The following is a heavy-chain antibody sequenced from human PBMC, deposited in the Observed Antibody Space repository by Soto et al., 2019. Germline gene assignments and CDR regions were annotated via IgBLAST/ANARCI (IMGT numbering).Heavy chain of an antibody. Sequence: VQLVASGGGLVQPGGSLRLSCAASGFTFSSHSMNWVRQAPGKGLEWVSYVSFSSKNIFYADSVKGRFTISRDNAKNSLYLQMNSLRDEDTAVYFCARVYLRGGYGMDVWGQGTTVTVSS. CDR3: ARVYLRGGYGMDV. CDR2: VSFSSKNI. J-gene: IGHJ6*02. D-gene: IGHD2-8*01. V-gene: IGHV3-48*02. CDR1: GFTFSSHS.